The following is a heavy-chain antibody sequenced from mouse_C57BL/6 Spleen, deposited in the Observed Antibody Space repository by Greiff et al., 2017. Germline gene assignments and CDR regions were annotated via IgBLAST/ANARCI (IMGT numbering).Heavy chain of an antibody. D-gene: IGHD1-1*02. CDR3: ARSPHYDYAMDY. CDR1: GYTFTSYW. V-gene: IGHV1-52*01. J-gene: IGHJ4*01. CDR2: IDPSDSEP. Sequence: QVQLQQPGAELVRPGSSVKLSCKASGYTFTSYWMHWVKQRPIQGLEWIGNIDPSDSEPHYNQKFKDKATLTVDKSSSTAYMQLSSLTSEDSAVDYCARSPHYDYAMDYWGQGTSVTVSS.